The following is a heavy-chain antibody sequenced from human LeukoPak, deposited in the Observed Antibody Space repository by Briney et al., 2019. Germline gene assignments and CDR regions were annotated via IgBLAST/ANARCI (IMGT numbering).Heavy chain of an antibody. CDR3: ARVVVVVAFDY. Sequence: PGGSLRLSCAASGFTFSSYSMNWVRQAPGKGLEWVSSISSSSSYIYYADSVKGRLTISRDNAKNSLYLQMNSLRAEDTAVYYCARVVVVVAFDYWGQGTLVTVSS. CDR2: ISSSSSYI. CDR1: GFTFSSYS. D-gene: IGHD2-15*01. V-gene: IGHV3-21*01. J-gene: IGHJ4*02.